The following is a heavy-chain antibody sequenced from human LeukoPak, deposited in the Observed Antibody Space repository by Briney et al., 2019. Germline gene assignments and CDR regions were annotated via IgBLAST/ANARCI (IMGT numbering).Heavy chain of an antibody. CDR2: INTHSGGT. CDR3: ARTLIAAPVDY. CDR1: GYTFTDYY. J-gene: IGHJ4*02. V-gene: IGHV1-2*02. Sequence: ASVKVSYKASGYTFTDYYMHWVRQAPGQGLEWMGWINTHSGGTSYAQKFQGRVTMTRDTSISTAYMDLNRLRSDDTAVYYCARTLIAAPVDYWGQGTLVTVSS. D-gene: IGHD6-6*01.